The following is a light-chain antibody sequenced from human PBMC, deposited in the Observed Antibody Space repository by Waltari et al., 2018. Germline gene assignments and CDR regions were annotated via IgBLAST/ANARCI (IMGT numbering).Light chain of an antibody. J-gene: IGLJ3*02. CDR3: GTWDNSLRAGV. CDR2: ENN. V-gene: IGLV1-51*01. Sequence: QSALTQPPSVSAAPGQKVTITCSGSSPNIGSRDVTSYQQFPGTAPKLLIFENNKRPSGIPDRFSGSKSDTSATLGITGLQTGDEADYYCGTWDNSLRAGVFGGGTKVTVL. CDR1: SPNIGSRD.